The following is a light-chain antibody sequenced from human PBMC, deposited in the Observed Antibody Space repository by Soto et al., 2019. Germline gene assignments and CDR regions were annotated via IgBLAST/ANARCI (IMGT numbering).Light chain of an antibody. CDR1: QSVSSY. CDR3: QERSNWPLS. J-gene: IGKJ4*01. V-gene: IGKV3-11*01. CDR2: DAS. Sequence: EIVLTQSPATLSLSPGERATLSCRASQSVSSYLAWYQQKPGQAPRLLIYDASNRATGIPARFSVSGSVTDFTLAISSLEPEDFADYYCQERSNWPLSFGGGTIVVIK.